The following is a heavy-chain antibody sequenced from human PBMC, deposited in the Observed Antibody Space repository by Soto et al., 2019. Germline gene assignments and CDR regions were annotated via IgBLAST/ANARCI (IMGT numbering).Heavy chain of an antibody. CDR1: GGSISSSSYY. Sequence: SETLSLTCTVSGGSISSSSYYWGWIRQPPGKGLEWIGSIYYSGSTYYNPSLKSRVTISVDTSKNQFSLKLSSVTAADTAVYYCARNLSGGEWLFRYYYGVDVWGQGTTVTVSS. J-gene: IGHJ6*02. D-gene: IGHD3-3*01. V-gene: IGHV4-39*01. CDR2: IYYSGST. CDR3: ARNLSGGEWLFRYYYGVDV.